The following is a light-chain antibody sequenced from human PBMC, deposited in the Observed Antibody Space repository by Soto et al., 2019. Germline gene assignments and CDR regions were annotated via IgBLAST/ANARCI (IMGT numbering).Light chain of an antibody. CDR2: DVS. CDR1: SIDVGGYNY. Sequence: QSVLTQPASVSGSPGQSITISCTGTSIDVGGYNYVSWYQQHPGKAPKLLIYDVSNRPSGVSNRFSGSKSGNTASLTISGLQAEDEADYYCSSYTSSSTPCVFGTGTKVTV. V-gene: IGLV2-14*03. J-gene: IGLJ1*01. CDR3: SSYTSSSTPCV.